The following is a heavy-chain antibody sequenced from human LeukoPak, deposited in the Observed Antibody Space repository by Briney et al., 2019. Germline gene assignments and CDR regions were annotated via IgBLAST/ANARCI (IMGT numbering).Heavy chain of an antibody. CDR2: INHSGST. J-gene: IGHJ5*02. Sequence: SETLSLTCAVYGGSFSGYYWSWIRQPPGKGLEWIGEINHSGSTNYNPSLKSRVTISVDTSKNQFSLKLSSVTAADTAVYYCARGRRVRAQRIVGATWNWFDPSGQGTLVTVPS. V-gene: IGHV4-34*01. CDR1: GGSFSGYY. CDR3: ARGRRVRAQRIVGATWNWFDP. D-gene: IGHD1-26*01.